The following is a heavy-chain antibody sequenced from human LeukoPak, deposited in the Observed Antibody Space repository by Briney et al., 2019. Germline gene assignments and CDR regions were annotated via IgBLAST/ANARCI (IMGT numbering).Heavy chain of an antibody. V-gene: IGHV3-21*06. J-gene: IGHJ4*02. CDR1: GFTFSASN. CDR3: AKEANPDYAEEGSHFDY. D-gene: IGHD4-17*01. CDR2: ISSKGTYI. Sequence: GGSLRLSCEVSGFTFSASNMNWVRQAPGKGLEWVSYISSKGTYINYADSVKGRFTISRDNAKSSVYLQMTSLRAEDTAVYYCAKEANPDYAEEGSHFDYRRQGTMATVSS.